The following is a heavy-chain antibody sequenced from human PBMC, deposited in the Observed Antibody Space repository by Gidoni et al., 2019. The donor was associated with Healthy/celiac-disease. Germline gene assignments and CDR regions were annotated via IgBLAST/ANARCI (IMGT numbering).Heavy chain of an antibody. V-gene: IGHV3-23*01. Sequence: EVQLLESGGGLVQPGGSLRLSCAASGFTFSSYAMSWVRQAPGKGLEWVSAISGSGGSTYYADSVKGRFTISRDNSKNTLYLQMNSLRAEDTAVYYCAKDLRATTLNPHRPYGMDVWGQGTTVTVSS. D-gene: IGHD1-26*01. CDR1: GFTFSSYA. CDR3: AKDLRATTLNPHRPYGMDV. J-gene: IGHJ6*02. CDR2: ISGSGGST.